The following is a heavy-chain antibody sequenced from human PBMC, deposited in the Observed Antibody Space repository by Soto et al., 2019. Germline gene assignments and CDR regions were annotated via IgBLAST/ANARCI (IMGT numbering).Heavy chain of an antibody. J-gene: IGHJ4*02. CDR2: ISGSGDST. Sequence: PGGSLRLSFAASGFTCSRYAMNWVRQAPGKGLEWVSVISGSGDSTYYADSVKGRFTISRDNSKNTLYLQMNSLRAEDTAVYYCARRGPGTYFDYWGQGTLVTVSS. V-gene: IGHV3-23*01. CDR1: GFTCSRYA. D-gene: IGHD6-13*01. CDR3: ARRGPGTYFDY.